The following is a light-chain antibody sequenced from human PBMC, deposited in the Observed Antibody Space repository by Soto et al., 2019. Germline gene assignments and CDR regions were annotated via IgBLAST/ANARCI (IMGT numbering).Light chain of an antibody. Sequence: DIVLTQSPATLSLSPGERATLTCRASQSVSSYLVWFQQKPCQAPTPLIYDASTRATGIPARFSGSGFGTDFTLTISGLDPEDFAVYYCQHRSNWPLTLGPGTKVDIK. CDR1: QSVSSY. CDR3: QHRSNWPLT. CDR2: DAS. J-gene: IGKJ3*01. V-gene: IGKV3-11*01.